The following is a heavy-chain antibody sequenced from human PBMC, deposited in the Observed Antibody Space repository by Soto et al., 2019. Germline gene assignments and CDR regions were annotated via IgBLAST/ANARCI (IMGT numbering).Heavy chain of an antibody. Sequence: PGGSLRLSCAVSGFALSSYSIAWVRQAPGKGLEWVAFISYDAGRKYYADSVKGRFTISRDNSKNTLYLQMNSLRAEDTAVYYCARDVGVHQHWGQGTLVTVSS. J-gene: IGHJ1*01. V-gene: IGHV3-30*03. CDR2: ISYDAGRK. D-gene: IGHD2-2*01. CDR3: ARDVGVHQH. CDR1: GFALSSYS.